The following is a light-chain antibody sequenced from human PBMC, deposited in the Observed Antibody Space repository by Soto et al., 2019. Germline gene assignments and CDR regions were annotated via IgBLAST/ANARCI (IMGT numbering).Light chain of an antibody. V-gene: IGKV1-5*03. CDR1: QNINNW. J-gene: IGKJ1*01. CDR3: QQYSSDST. CDR2: RAS. Sequence: DIQMTQSPSTLSASVGDRVTITCRASQNINNWLAWYQQNPGKAPKLLIYRASSLENGVPSRFSGRGSGTDFIFTITSLQPDDFATYYCQQYSSDSTFGQGTKVDIK.